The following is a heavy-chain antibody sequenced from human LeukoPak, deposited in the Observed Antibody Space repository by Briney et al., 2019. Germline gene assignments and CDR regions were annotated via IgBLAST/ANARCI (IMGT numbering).Heavy chain of an antibody. D-gene: IGHD2-15*01. CDR3: ARAQCSGGTCYSFDY. J-gene: IGHJ4*02. CDR1: GGPISSGEDY. CDR2: THNSGST. V-gene: IGHV4-30-4*01. Sequence: SETLSLTCTVSGGPISSGEDYWSWIRQPPGKGLEWIGYTHNSGSTYYSPSLKSRPTISVDTAKNQFSLQLGSVTAADTAVYYCARAQCSGGTCYSFDYWGQGTLVTVSS.